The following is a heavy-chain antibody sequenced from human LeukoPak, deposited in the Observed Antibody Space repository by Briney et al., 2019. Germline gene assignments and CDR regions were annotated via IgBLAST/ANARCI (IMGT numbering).Heavy chain of an antibody. CDR1: GGTFSSYA. CDR2: IISISPTA. V-gene: IGHV1-69*05. D-gene: IGHD5-18*01. CDR3: ARGRVSGTTLVTWFDT. Sequence: ASVKVSCKPSGGTFSSYAISWVRQAPGQGLEWLGGIISISPTANYAQKFQDRVTMNMDESTTTAFMELSSLRSDDTAVYYCARGRVSGTTLVTWFDTWGQGTLVTVSS. J-gene: IGHJ5*02.